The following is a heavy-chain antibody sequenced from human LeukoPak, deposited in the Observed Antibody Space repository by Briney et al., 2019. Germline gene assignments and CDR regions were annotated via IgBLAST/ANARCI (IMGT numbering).Heavy chain of an antibody. V-gene: IGHV1-2*02. Sequence: GASVKVSCKASGYTFTGYYMHWVRQAPGQGLEWMGWINPNSGGTNYAQKFQGRVTMTRDTSISTAYMELSRLRSDDTAVYYCARVGSGYYSFTYFDYWGQGTLVTVSS. CDR2: INPNSGGT. CDR3: ARVGSGYYSFTYFDY. J-gene: IGHJ4*02. D-gene: IGHD3-22*01. CDR1: GYTFTGYY.